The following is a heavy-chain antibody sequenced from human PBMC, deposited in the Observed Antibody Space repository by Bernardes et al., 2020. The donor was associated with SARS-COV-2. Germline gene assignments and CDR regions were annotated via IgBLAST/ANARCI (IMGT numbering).Heavy chain of an antibody. CDR2: IYSGGST. CDR1: GFTVSSSY. Sequence: GGSLRLSCAASGFTVSSSYMNWVRQAPGKGLEWVSVIYSGGSTYYADSVKGRFTISRDNSKNTVYLQMNSLGAEDTAVYYCATEGCSGGSCHSGDYWGKGTLGTVSS. V-gene: IGHV3-66*01. D-gene: IGHD2-15*01. CDR3: ATEGCSGGSCHSGDY. J-gene: IGHJ4*02.